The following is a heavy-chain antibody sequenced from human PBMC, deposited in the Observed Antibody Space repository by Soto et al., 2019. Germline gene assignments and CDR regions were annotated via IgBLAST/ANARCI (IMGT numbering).Heavy chain of an antibody. Sequence: ASVKVSCKASGYTFTSYGISWVRQAPGQGLEWMGWISAYNGNTNYAQKLQGRVTMTTDTSTSTAYMELSSLRSEDTAVYYCARDFCSVVSFSNNYNWCEPWGQGSLVTVSS. V-gene: IGHV1-18*01. CDR2: ISAYNGNT. CDR3: ARDFCSVVSFSNNYNWCEP. D-gene: IGHD2-15*01. J-gene: IGHJ5*02. CDR1: GYTFTSYG.